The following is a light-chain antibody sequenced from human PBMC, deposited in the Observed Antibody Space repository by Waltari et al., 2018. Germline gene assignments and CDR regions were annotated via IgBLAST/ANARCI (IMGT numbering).Light chain of an antibody. V-gene: IGLV1-51*01. CDR3: GTWDSNLGAWV. CDR2: DNN. J-gene: IGLJ3*02. CDR1: SSNIGGNY. Sequence: QSVLTQPPSVSAAPGQKVTLSCSGSSSNIGGNYVSWYQPLPGTAPKRLIYDNNKRHSGIPDRFSGSKSVTSATLGISGLQTGDEADYYCGTWDSNLGAWVFGGGTKLTVL.